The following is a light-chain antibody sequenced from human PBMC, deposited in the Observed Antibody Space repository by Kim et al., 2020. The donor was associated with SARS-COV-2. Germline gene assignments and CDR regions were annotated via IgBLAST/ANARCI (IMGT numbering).Light chain of an antibody. CDR3: QSADSSGTYVV. Sequence: PGQTARITCSGDALPKQYAYWYQPKPGQAPVLVIYKDSERPSGIPERFSGSSSGTTVTLTISGVQAEDEADYYCQSADSSGTYVVFGGGTQLTVL. J-gene: IGLJ2*01. CDR2: KDS. V-gene: IGLV3-25*03. CDR1: ALPKQY.